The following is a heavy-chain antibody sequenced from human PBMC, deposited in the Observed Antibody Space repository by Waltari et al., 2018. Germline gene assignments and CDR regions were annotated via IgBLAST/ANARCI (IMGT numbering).Heavy chain of an antibody. CDR2: INPNSGGT. Sequence: QVQLVQSGAEVKKPGASVKVSCKASGYPFTGYYMHWVRQAPGQGLEWMGWINPNSGGTNYAQKFQGWVTMTRDTSISTAYMELSRLRSDDTAVYYCAAGNIAAAGTNYYYGMDVWGQGTTVTVSS. V-gene: IGHV1-2*04. J-gene: IGHJ6*02. D-gene: IGHD6-13*01. CDR1: GYPFTGYY. CDR3: AAGNIAAAGTNYYYGMDV.